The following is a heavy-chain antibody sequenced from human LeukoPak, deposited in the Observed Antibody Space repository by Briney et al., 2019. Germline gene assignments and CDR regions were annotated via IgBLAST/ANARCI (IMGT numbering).Heavy chain of an antibody. D-gene: IGHD1-14*01. J-gene: IGHJ4*02. CDR2: INPGGSSI. CDR3: ARSNQADDY. V-gene: IGHV3-74*01. Sequence: GGSLRLSCAASGFTFSSYWMHWVRQVPGPGLVWVARINPGGSSITYADSVKGRFTISRDNAKNTLYLQMDSLRAEDTGVYYCARSNQADDYWGQGTLVTVSS. CDR1: GFTFSSYW.